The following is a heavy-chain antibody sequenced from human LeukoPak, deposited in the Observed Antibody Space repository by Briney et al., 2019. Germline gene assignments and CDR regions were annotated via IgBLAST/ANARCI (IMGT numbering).Heavy chain of an antibody. V-gene: IGHV3-21*01. CDR3: ARGYCSSTSCCQGD. J-gene: IGHJ4*02. Sequence: PGGSLRLSCAASGFTFSSYSMNWVRQAPGKGLEWVSSISSSSSYIYYADSVKGRFTISRDNAKNSLYLQMNSLRAEDTAVYYCARGYCSSTSCCQGDWGQGTLVTVSS. CDR2: ISSSSSYI. CDR1: GFTFSSYS. D-gene: IGHD2-2*01.